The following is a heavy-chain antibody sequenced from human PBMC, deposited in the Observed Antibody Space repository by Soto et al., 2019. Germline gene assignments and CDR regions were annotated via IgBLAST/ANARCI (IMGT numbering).Heavy chain of an antibody. J-gene: IGHJ4*02. V-gene: IGHV1-46*03. CDR3: ARVAVPAAIWLSHYFDY. Sequence: ASVKVSCKASGYTFTSYYMHWVRQAPGQGLEWMGIINPSGGSTSYAQKFQGRVTMTRDTSTSTVYMELSSLRSEDTAVYYCARVAVPAAIWLSHYFDYWGQGTLVTVSS. D-gene: IGHD2-2*01. CDR1: GYTFTSYY. CDR2: INPSGGST.